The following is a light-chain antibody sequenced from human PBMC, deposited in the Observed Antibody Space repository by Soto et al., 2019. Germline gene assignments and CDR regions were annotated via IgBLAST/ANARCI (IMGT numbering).Light chain of an antibody. J-gene: IGKJ5*01. CDR1: QSVSNS. CDR3: HQRYNWPRVT. Sequence: EIVLTQSPATMSVSPGERVTLSCRASQSVSNSLAWYQQKPGQPPRLLIYDVSNRATGIPARFSGSGSGTDFTLTVAWLEPEDFAVYFCHQRYNWPRVTLGQGTRLEI. V-gene: IGKV3-11*01. CDR2: DVS.